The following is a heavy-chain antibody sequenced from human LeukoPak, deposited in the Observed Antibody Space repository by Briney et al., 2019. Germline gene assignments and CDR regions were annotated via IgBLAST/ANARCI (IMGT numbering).Heavy chain of an antibody. Sequence: GGSLRLSCAAFGFTFSSYWMSWVRQAPGKGLEWVANIKRDGSEKYYVDSVKGRLTISRDNAKNSLYLQMNSLRAEDTAVYYCARDMVRGVIIVREYYFDYWGQGTLVTVSS. CDR2: IKRDGSEK. J-gene: IGHJ4*02. CDR1: GFTFSSYW. D-gene: IGHD3-10*01. CDR3: ARDMVRGVIIVREYYFDY. V-gene: IGHV3-7*01.